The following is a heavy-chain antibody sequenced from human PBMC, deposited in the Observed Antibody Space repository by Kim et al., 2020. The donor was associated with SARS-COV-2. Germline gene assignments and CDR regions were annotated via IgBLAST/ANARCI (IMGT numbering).Heavy chain of an antibody. D-gene: IGHD1-26*01. CDR3: ARVARVWAFFDF. V-gene: IGHV4-30-4*01. Sequence: SETLSLTCSVSGASVGSGSYFWSWVRQPPGKGLEWIGYISYSGSTSYNPSLKSRVTISVDSSKRQFSLKLNSVSAADTAVYYCARVARVWAFFDFWGQGNRVLVSS. J-gene: IGHJ4*02. CDR2: ISYSGST. CDR1: GASVGSGSYF.